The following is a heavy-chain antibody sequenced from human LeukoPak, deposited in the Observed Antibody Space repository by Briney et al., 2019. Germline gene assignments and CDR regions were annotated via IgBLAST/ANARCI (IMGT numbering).Heavy chain of an antibody. CDR1: RFTVSSNS. Sequence: GGSLRLSCTVSRFTVSSNSMSWVRQAPGKGLEWVSFIYSDNTHYSDSVKGRFTISRDNSKNTLYLQMNSLRAGDTAVYYCARRAGAYSHPYDYWGQGTLVTVSS. J-gene: IGHJ4*02. D-gene: IGHD4/OR15-4a*01. CDR3: ARRAGAYSHPYDY. V-gene: IGHV3-53*01. CDR2: IYSDNT.